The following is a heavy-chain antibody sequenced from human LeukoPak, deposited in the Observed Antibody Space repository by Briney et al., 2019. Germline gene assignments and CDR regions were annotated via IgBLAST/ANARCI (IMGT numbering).Heavy chain of an antibody. D-gene: IGHD3-10*01. CDR3: ARGTYGSGIDY. CDR2: ISAYNGNT. J-gene: IGHJ4*02. V-gene: IGHV1-18*04. CDR1: GYSFTSYA. Sequence: ASVKVSCKASGYSFTSYAINWVRQAPGQGLEWMGWISAYNGNTEYSQKVEGRVTMTTDASTSTAYMELVRLTSDDTAVYYCARGTYGSGIDYWGQGTLVTVSS.